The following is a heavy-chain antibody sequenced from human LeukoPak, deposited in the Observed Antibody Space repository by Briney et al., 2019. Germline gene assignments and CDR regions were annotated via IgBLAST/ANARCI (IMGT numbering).Heavy chain of an antibody. CDR1: GYTFTSYD. V-gene: IGHV1-8*01. J-gene: IGHJ4*02. CDR2: MNPNSGNT. CDR3: ARAFKTRGQIKNSSGWWGY. D-gene: IGHD6-19*01. Sequence: ASVKASCKASGYTFTSYDINWVRQATGQGLEWMGWMNPNSGNTGYAQKFQGRVTMTRNTSISTAYMELSSLRSEDTAVYYCARAFKTRGQIKNSSGWWGYWGQGTLVTVSS.